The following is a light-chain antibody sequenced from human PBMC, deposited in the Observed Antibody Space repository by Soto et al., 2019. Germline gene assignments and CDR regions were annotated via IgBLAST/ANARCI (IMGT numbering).Light chain of an antibody. Sequence: EIVLTQSPGMLSLSPGERATLSCRASQSVTSSYLAWYQQKPGQAPRLLIYGTSSRATGIPDRFSGSGSGTDFTLTISRLEPEDFAVYYWQQYGSALTFGQGTKVEIK. J-gene: IGKJ1*01. CDR1: QSVTSSY. CDR2: GTS. V-gene: IGKV3-20*01. CDR3: QQYGSALT.